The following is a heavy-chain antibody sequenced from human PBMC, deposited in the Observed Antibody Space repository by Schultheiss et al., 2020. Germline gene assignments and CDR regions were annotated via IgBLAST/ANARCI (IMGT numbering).Heavy chain of an antibody. J-gene: IGHJ4*02. D-gene: IGHD3-22*01. Sequence: GESLKISCAASGFTFSSYSMNWVRQAPGKGLEWVGRIKSKANGGTTDYAAPVKGRFTVSRDDSKNTLYLQMNSLKTEDTAVYYCTTDDDSSGYYPFDYWGQGTLVTVSS. CDR2: IKSKANGGTT. V-gene: IGHV3-15*01. CDR1: GFTFSSYS. CDR3: TTDDDSSGYYPFDY.